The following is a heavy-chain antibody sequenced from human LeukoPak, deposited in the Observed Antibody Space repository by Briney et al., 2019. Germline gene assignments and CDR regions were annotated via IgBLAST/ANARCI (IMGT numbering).Heavy chain of an antibody. J-gene: IGHJ4*02. CDR1: GGSLSTYY. CDR3: ARRQIYFDY. V-gene: IGHV4-4*09. Sequence: SETLSLTCSVSGGSLSTYYWSWIRQPPGKRLEWIGYIFSRGSTNYNPSLKSRVTISVDTSRNQFSLKLSSVTAADTAVYYCARRQIYFDYWGQGTLVTVSS. CDR2: IFSRGST.